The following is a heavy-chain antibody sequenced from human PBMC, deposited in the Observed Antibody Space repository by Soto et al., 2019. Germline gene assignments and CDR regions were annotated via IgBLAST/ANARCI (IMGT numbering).Heavy chain of an antibody. J-gene: IGHJ4*02. CDR2: INARSGNK. V-gene: IGHV1-3*01. Sequence: GASVKVSCKDSGYTFSSYAMHWVRQAPGQRLEWMGWINARSGNKKYSQKFQDRVTISRDTSASTAYRELTSLGSEDTAVDYCARDTGDGTFDFWGRGTLVTVSS. CDR1: GYTFSSYA. CDR3: ARDTGDGTFDF. D-gene: IGHD7-27*01.